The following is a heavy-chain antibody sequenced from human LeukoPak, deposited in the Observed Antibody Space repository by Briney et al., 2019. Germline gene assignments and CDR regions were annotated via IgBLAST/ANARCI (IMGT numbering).Heavy chain of an antibody. CDR2: IYHSGST. V-gene: IGHV4-59*01. D-gene: IGHD6-13*01. Sequence: SETLSLTCTVSGDSISSYYWSWIRQPPGKGLEWIGYIYHSGSTNYNPSLKSRVTISADTSRDQFSLKLASVTAADTAVYYCATGYSSTWYYFDYWGQGTLVTVSS. CDR1: GDSISSYY. J-gene: IGHJ4*02. CDR3: ATGYSSTWYYFDY.